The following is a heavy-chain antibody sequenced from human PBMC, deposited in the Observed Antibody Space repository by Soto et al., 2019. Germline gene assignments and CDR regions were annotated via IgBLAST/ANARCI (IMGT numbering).Heavy chain of an antibody. CDR2: IHYSGTT. Sequence: SETLSLTCTVSSGSMRNYFWTWIRQPPGQGLEWIGYIHYSGTTSFFPSYNPSLRSRVTISEATSKNQFSLKLLSVTTADTAVYFCAAGEASSRNLAPYYLDFWGQGTLVTVSS. CDR3: AAGEASSRNLAPYYLDF. J-gene: IGHJ4*02. D-gene: IGHD6-13*01. CDR1: SGSMRNYF. V-gene: IGHV4-59*01.